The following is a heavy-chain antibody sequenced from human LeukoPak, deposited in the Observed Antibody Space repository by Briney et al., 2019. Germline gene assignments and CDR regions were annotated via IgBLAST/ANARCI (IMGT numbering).Heavy chain of an antibody. V-gene: IGHV3-21*01. CDR1: GFTFSSYS. Sequence: PGGSLRLSCAASGFTFSSYSMNWVRQAPGKGLEWVSSISSSSSYIYYADSVKGRFTISRDNAKNSLYLQMNSLRAEDTAVYYCATLGYCSSTSCYWDYYYYMDVWGKGTTVTVSS. CDR3: ATLGYCSSTSCYWDYYYYMDV. D-gene: IGHD2-2*01. CDR2: ISSSSSYI. J-gene: IGHJ6*03.